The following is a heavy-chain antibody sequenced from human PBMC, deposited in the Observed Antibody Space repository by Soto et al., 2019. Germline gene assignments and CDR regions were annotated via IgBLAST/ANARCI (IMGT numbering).Heavy chain of an antibody. CDR1: GFFFSNYA. CDR2: ISHDGRNK. Sequence: QVQLVESGGGVVQPGKSVRLSCAASGFFFSNYAMHWVRQAPGKGLEWVADISHDGRNKYHADSVGGRFTISRDNSKNTLYLQMDSLTAEDTALYYCAKLPDTILGLSVAHDAFAFWGQGTTVTVSS. V-gene: IGHV3-30*18. CDR3: AKLPDTILGLSVAHDAFAF. D-gene: IGHD2-2*01. J-gene: IGHJ3*01.